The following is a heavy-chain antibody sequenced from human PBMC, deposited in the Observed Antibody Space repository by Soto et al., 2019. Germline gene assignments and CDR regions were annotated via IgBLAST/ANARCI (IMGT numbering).Heavy chain of an antibody. CDR3: ARASSSSSAADY. D-gene: IGHD6-6*01. V-gene: IGHV4-31*03. J-gene: IGHJ4*02. CDR2: IYDSKSA. CDR1: GESISSGGYY. Sequence: QVQLQESGPGLVKPSQTLSLTCSVSGESISSGGYYWSWIRHHPGKGLEWIGYIYDSKSAYYNPSLNSRVTISMDTSNNHFAMRLSSVTAADTAVYYCARASSSSSAADYWGQGTLATVSS.